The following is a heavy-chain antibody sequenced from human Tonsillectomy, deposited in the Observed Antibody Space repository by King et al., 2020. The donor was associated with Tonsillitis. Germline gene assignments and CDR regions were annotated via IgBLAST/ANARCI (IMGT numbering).Heavy chain of an antibody. J-gene: IGHJ4*02. CDR3: TKGVDGYSYGYFDY. CDR1: GFNFSTYG. CDR2: ISDDGSNK. V-gene: IGHV3-30*18. D-gene: IGHD5-18*01. Sequence: QLQLVQSGGGVVQPGRSLRLSCAASGFNFSTYGMHWVRQAPGKGLEWVAVISDDGSNKYYADSVKGRFTISRENSKNTLYLRMNFLKSEDTALYYCTKGVDGYSYGYFDYWGQGVLVSVSS.